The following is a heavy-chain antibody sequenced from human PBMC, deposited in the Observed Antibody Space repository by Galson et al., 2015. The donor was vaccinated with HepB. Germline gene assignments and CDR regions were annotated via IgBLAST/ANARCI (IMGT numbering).Heavy chain of an antibody. CDR2: IDWDDDK. J-gene: IGHJ3*02. Sequence: PALVKPTQTLTLTCTFSGFSLSTSGMCVSWIRQPPGKALEWLALIDWDDDKYYSTSLKTRLTISKDTSKNQVVLTMTNMDPVDTATYYCARSPGIAAAASGGAFDIWGQGTMVTVSS. V-gene: IGHV2-70*01. CDR3: ARSPGIAAAASGGAFDI. D-gene: IGHD6-13*01. CDR1: GFSLSTSGMC.